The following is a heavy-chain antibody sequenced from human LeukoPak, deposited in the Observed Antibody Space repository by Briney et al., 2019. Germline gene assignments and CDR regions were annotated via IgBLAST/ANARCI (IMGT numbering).Heavy chain of an antibody. CDR1: GYTFTGYY. V-gene: IGHV1-2*02. CDR2: VNPNSGGT. D-gene: IGHD1-26*01. CDR3: ARASGSYWWFDS. J-gene: IGHJ5*01. Sequence: ASVKVSCRASGYTFTGYYMHWVRQAPGQGLQWMGWVNPNSGGTTYARKFQGRVTMTSDTSISTAYMEMSSLRSDDTAVYYCARASGSYWWFDSWGQGTLVTVSS.